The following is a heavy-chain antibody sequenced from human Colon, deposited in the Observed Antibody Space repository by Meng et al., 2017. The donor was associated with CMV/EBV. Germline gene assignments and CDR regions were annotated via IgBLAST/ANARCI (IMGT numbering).Heavy chain of an antibody. J-gene: IGHJ6*02. CDR2: VFGDHNT. CDR3: ARYCTGCSCLQDNYYYYAMDV. Sequence: GGSLRLSCAASGFRVSSDYMSWVRQAPGQGLEWVATVFGDHNTYYADSVKGRFTISRDDPKNTVSLEMNSLRAEDTAMYYCARYCTGCSCLQDNYYYYAMDVWGQGTTVTVSS. CDR1: GFRVSSDY. D-gene: IGHD2-15*01. V-gene: IGHV3-53*01.